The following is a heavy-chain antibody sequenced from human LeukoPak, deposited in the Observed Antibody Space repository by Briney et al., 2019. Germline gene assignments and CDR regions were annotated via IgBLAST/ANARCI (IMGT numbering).Heavy chain of an antibody. V-gene: IGHV3-7*03. CDR2: IKQDGSEK. Sequence: GGSLRLSCAASGFTFSSYWMSWVRQAPGKGLEWVANIKQDGSEKYYADSVKGRFTISRDNAKNSLYLQMNSLRAEDTAVYYCARDLVSGDYYYGMDVWGQGTTVTVSS. CDR3: ARDLVSGDYYYGMDV. J-gene: IGHJ6*02. D-gene: IGHD2-15*01. CDR1: GFTFSSYW.